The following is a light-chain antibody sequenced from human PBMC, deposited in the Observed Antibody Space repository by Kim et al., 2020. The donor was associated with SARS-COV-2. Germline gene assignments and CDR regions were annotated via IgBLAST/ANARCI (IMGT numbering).Light chain of an antibody. V-gene: IGLV2-14*04. CDR1: DSDVGGYNY. CDR3: SSYTSRSTYC. J-gene: IGLJ1*01. CDR2: DVS. Sequence: SCAGTDSDVGGYNYDSWYQQHPGKAPNPMIYDVSKPPSGVSNRFSGSKAGNTASLTISGLQAEGEADYYCSSYTSRSTYCVGTGTQVTVL.